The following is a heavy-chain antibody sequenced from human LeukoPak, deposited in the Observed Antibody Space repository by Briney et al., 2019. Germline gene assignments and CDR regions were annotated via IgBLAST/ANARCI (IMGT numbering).Heavy chain of an antibody. V-gene: IGHV1-2*02. J-gene: IGHJ6*02. CDR3: ARDSSTWGNYGMDV. D-gene: IGHD6-13*01. CDR1: GYTFTGYY. Sequence: AAVKVSCKSSGYTFTGYYMHWVRQAPGQWLEWMGWINPNSGGTNYAQKLQGRVTMTRDTSISTAYMELSRLRSDDTAVYYCARDSSTWGNYGMDVWGQETTVTVSS. CDR2: INPNSGGT.